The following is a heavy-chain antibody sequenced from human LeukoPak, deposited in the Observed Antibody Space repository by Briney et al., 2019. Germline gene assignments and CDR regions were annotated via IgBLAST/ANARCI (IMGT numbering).Heavy chain of an antibody. Sequence: LSLTCSVSGGSMNNDYWSWVRQAPGKGLEWVGFIRSKAYGGTTEHAASVKGRFTISRDDSKSIAYLQMNSLKTEDTAVYYCTRYHYDTSGYYYLNDWGQGTLVTVSS. D-gene: IGHD3-22*01. CDR3: TRYHYDTSGYYYLND. CDR1: GGSMNNDY. J-gene: IGHJ4*02. V-gene: IGHV3-49*04. CDR2: IRSKAYGGTT.